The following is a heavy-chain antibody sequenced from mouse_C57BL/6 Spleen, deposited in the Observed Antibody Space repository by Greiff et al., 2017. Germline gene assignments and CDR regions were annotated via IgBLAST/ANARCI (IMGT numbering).Heavy chain of an antibody. CDR3: ARSDYFDY. J-gene: IGHJ2*01. Sequence: VQRVESGAELVKPGASVKISCKASGYAFSSYWMNCVKQRPGKGLEWIGQIYPGDGDTNYNGKFKGKATLTADKSSSTAYMQLSSLTSEDSAVYFCARSDYFDYWGQGTTRTVSS. V-gene: IGHV1-80*01. CDR2: IYPGDGDT. CDR1: GYAFSSYW.